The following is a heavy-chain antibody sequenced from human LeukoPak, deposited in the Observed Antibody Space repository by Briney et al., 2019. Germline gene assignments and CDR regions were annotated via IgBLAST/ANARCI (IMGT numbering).Heavy chain of an antibody. CDR1: GGSISSYY. Sequence: SETLSLTCTVSGGSISSYYWSWIRQPPGKGLEWIGYIYYSGSTNYSPSLKSRVTISVDTSKNQFSLKLSSVTAADTAVYYCARRPSRYCSGGSCYSTYYFDYWGQGTLVTVSS. CDR3: ARRPSRYCSGGSCYSTYYFDY. V-gene: IGHV4-59*08. D-gene: IGHD2-15*01. J-gene: IGHJ4*02. CDR2: IYYSGST.